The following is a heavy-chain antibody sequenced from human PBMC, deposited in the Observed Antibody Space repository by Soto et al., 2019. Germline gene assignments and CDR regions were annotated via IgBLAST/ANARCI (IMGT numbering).Heavy chain of an antibody. CDR3: ARSTNDYGDRH. CDR1: GYTFTSYD. Sequence: QMQLVQSGAEVKKPEASVKVSCEASGYTFTSYDINWVRQATGQGLEWMGWMNPNSGNTGYAQRFQGRVTMTRNTSISTAYMELSSLRSDDTAVYYCARSTNDYGDRHWGQGTLVTVSS. CDR2: MNPNSGNT. D-gene: IGHD4-17*01. V-gene: IGHV1-8*01. J-gene: IGHJ4*02.